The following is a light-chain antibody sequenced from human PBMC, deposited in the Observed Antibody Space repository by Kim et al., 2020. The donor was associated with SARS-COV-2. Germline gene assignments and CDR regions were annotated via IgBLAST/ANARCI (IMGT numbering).Light chain of an antibody. V-gene: IGKV3-20*01. CDR1: HSVTSSR. Sequence: LSPGERVALSCRASHSVTSSRLAWYQQKSGQASRLLIYDASSRATGVPDRFSGSGSGTDFTLTISRLEPEDVAVYYCQQYGSFPYTFGQGTKLEI. J-gene: IGKJ2*01. CDR3: QQYGSFPYT. CDR2: DAS.